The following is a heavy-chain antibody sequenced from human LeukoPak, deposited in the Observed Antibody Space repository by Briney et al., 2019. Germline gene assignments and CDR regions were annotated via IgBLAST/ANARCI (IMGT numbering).Heavy chain of an antibody. D-gene: IGHD5-24*01. CDR1: GFTFRSHW. CDR2: IKPDGIDK. J-gene: IGHJ3*02. CDR3: ATISAQTFDI. V-gene: IGHV3-7*01. Sequence: GGSLRLSCVGSGFTFRSHWVNWVRQSPGKGLEWVANIKPDGIDKYYVDSARGRFTVSRDNAKNSAFLQMTSPRAEDTAIYYCATISAQTFDIWGQGTLVSVSS.